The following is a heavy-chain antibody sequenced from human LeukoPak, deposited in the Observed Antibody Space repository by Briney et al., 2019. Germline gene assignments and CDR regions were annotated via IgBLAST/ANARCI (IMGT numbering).Heavy chain of an antibody. J-gene: IGHJ4*02. CDR2: IRSDGSVK. CDR1: GFTFSGYG. V-gene: IGHV3-30*02. D-gene: IGHD4-23*01. Sequence: GGSLRLSCAASGFTFSGYGIHWVRQAPGKGLEWVAFIRSDGSVKYYAESVRGRFTISRDNSKNTLYLQMNSLRAEDTAVYYCARARTTVVTDYFDYWGQGTLVTVSS. CDR3: ARARTTVVTDYFDY.